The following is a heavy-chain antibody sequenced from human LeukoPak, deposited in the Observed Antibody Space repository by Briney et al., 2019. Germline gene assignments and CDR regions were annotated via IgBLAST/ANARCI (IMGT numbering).Heavy chain of an antibody. D-gene: IGHD3-22*01. CDR2: ISWNSGSI. CDR3: AKDLSSAITSALVLDV. CDR1: GFTFNDYA. V-gene: IGHV3-9*01. Sequence: GGSLRLSCAASGFTFNDYALHWVRHAPGKGLEWVSGISWNSGSIGYADSVKGRFTISRDNVKNVLYLQMNSLRPEDTALYYCAKDLSSAITSALVLDVWGQGTTVTVSS. J-gene: IGHJ6*02.